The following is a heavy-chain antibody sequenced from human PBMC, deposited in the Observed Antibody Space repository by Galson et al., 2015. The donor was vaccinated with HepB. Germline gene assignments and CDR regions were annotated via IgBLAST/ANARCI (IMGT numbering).Heavy chain of an antibody. D-gene: IGHD4-17*01. V-gene: IGHV1-18*04. Sequence: SVKVSCKASGYTFTSYGISWVRQAPGQGLEWMGWISAYNGNTNYAQKLQGRVTMTTDTSTSTAYMELRSLRSDDTAVYYCARVGTYGDYWGPYWGVDYWGQGTLVTVSS. CDR2: ISAYNGNT. J-gene: IGHJ4*02. CDR3: ARVGTYGDYWGPYWGVDY. CDR1: GYTFTSYG.